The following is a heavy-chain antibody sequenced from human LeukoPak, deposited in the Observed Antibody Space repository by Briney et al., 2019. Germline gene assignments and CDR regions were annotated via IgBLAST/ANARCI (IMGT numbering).Heavy chain of an antibody. CDR2: IWYDGSNK. CDR1: GFTFSSYG. J-gene: IGHJ4*02. D-gene: IGHD2-15*01. CDR3: AKDSWPEGAEYPYYFDY. Sequence: GGSLRLSCAASGFTFSSYGMYWVRQAPGKGLEWVAVIWYDGSNKYYADSVKGRFTISRDNSKNTLYLQMNSLRAEDTAVYYCAKDSWPEGAEYPYYFDYWGQGTLVTVSS. V-gene: IGHV3-33*06.